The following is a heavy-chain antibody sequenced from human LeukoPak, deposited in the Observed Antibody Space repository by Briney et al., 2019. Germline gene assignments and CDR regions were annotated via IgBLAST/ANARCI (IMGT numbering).Heavy chain of an antibody. Sequence: PSETLSLTCTVSGGSLSSYYWSWIRQPPGKGLEWIGYIRYSGSTNYNPSLKSRVTISIDTSKNQFSLKLSSVTAADTAVYYCARWDPYDSSGFDAFDIWGQGTMVTVSS. V-gene: IGHV4-59*08. D-gene: IGHD3-22*01. CDR1: GGSLSSYY. CDR3: ARWDPYDSSGFDAFDI. CDR2: IRYSGST. J-gene: IGHJ3*02.